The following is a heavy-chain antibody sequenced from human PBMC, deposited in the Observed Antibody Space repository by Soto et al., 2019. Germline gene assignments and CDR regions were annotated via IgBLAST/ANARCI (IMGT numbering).Heavy chain of an antibody. V-gene: IGHV1-3*01. CDR2: INAGNGNT. CDR1: GYTFTSYA. J-gene: IGHJ4*02. D-gene: IGHD2-2*01. Sequence: ASVKVSFKASGYTFTSYAMHWVRQAPGQRLEWMGWINAGNGNTKYSQKFQGRVTITRDTSASTAYMELSSLRSEDTAVYYCARDGCSSTSCYEEVPDYWGQGALVTVSS. CDR3: ARDGCSSTSCYEEVPDY.